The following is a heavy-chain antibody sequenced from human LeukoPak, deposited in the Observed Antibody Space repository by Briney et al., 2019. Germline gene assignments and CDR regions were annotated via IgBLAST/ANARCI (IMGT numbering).Heavy chain of an antibody. CDR2: IYHSGST. CDR3: ARVAYYGSGSYAFDI. D-gene: IGHD3-10*01. CDR1: GVSISSYY. Sequence: SETLSLTCTVSGVSISSYYWSWIRQPPGKGLEWIGYIYHSGSTNYNPSLKSRVTISVDTSKNQLSLKLSSVTAADTAVYYCARVAYYGSGSYAFDICGQGTMVTVSS. V-gene: IGHV4-59*01. J-gene: IGHJ3*02.